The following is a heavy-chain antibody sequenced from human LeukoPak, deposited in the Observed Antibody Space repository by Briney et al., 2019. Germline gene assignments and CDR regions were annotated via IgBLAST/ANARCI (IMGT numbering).Heavy chain of an antibody. Sequence: PGGSLTLSCAASGFTFSSYSMSWVRQAPEQGLEWMANIKQTVSEKYYVDSVKGRFTISRDNATNSPYLQMNSLRAEDTAVYYGARDGGWVRLIGYWGQGTLVTVSS. J-gene: IGHJ4*02. D-gene: IGHD5-12*01. CDR3: ARDGGWVRLIGY. CDR2: IKQTVSEK. CDR1: GFTFSSYS. V-gene: IGHV3-7*03.